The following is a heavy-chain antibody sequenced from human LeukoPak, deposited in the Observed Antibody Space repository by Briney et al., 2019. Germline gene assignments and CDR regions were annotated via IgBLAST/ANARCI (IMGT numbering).Heavy chain of an antibody. Sequence: PGGSLRLSCAVSGFTFSSYDMQWVRQATGKGLEWVSAIGTAGDTYYPGSVKGRFTISRENAKSSLYLQMNSPRAGDTAVYYCARGSPGPTGYYFDYWGQGTLVTVSS. J-gene: IGHJ4*02. CDR1: GFTFSSYD. CDR3: ARGSPGPTGYYFDY. V-gene: IGHV3-13*01. CDR2: IGTAGDT.